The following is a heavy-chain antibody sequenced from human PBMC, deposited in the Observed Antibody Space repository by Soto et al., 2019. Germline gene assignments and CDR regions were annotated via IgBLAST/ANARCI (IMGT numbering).Heavy chain of an antibody. V-gene: IGHV4-4*07. CDR2: IYTSGTT. J-gene: IGHJ4*02. CDR1: GGSISRYF. CDR3: AREDNSGWFSYFDY. Sequence: ETLSLTCPVSGGSISRYFWSWVRPPAGKGLEWIGRIYTSGTTNYNPSLKSRVTMSVDTSKNQFSLKLSSLTAADTAVYYCAREDNSGWFSYFDYWGQGTLVTVSA. D-gene: IGHD6-19*01.